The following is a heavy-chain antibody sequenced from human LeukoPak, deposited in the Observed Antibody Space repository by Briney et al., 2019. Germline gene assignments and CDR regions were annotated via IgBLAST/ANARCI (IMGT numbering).Heavy chain of an antibody. Sequence: GGSLRLSCAASGFTFSNYGMHWVRQAPGKGREGVAVISYEESDKYYADSVKGRFTISRDNSKNTLYLQMNSLRPEATAVYYRAKGVVAATNAAYYGMDVWGQGTTVTVSS. CDR1: GFTFSNYG. D-gene: IGHD2-15*01. CDR3: AKGVVAATNAAYYGMDV. CDR2: ISYEESDK. J-gene: IGHJ6*02. V-gene: IGHV3-30*18.